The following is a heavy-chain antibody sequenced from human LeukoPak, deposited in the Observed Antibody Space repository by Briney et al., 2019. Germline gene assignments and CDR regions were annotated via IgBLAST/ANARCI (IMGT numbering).Heavy chain of an antibody. CDR1: GFTFSSYS. J-gene: IGHJ4*02. V-gene: IGHV3-48*01. CDR2: ISSSSSTI. CDR3: AKDSLPRRRDSSTSCRTFDY. D-gene: IGHD2-2*01. Sequence: GGSLRLSCAASGFTFSSYSMNWVRQAPGKGLEWVSYISSSSSTIYYADSVKGRFTISRDNAKNSLYLQMNSLRAEDTAVYYCAKDSLPRRRDSSTSCRTFDYWGQGTLVTVSS.